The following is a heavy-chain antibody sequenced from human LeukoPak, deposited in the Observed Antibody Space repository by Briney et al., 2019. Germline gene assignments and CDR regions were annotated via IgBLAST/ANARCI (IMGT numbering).Heavy chain of an antibody. Sequence: GASLKISCEGSGSSFTSYWIGWVRQLPGKGLEWMGIIYPGDSDTRYSPSFQGQVTISADKSISTAYLQWSSLKASDTAMYYCARRRNVDTAMVLAFDTWGQGTMVTVSS. V-gene: IGHV5-51*01. J-gene: IGHJ3*02. CDR1: GSSFTSYW. CDR2: IYPGDSDT. D-gene: IGHD5-18*01. CDR3: ARRRNVDTAMVLAFDT.